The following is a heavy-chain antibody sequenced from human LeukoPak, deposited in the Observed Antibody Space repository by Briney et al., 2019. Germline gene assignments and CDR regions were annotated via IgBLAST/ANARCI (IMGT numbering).Heavy chain of an antibody. V-gene: IGHV3-21*06. CDR2: ISMSSYYI. CDR1: GFPFSSYS. CDR3: ARAGLYYYYMDV. J-gene: IGHJ6*03. Sequence: GGSLRLSCAASGFPFSSYSMNWVRQAPGKGLEWVSSISMSSYYIYYADSVKGRFTISRDNAKNLLYLQMNSLRAEDTAVYYCARAGLYYYYMDVWGKGTTVTVSS.